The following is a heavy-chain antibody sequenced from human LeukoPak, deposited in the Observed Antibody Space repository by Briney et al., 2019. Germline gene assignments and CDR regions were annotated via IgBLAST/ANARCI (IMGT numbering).Heavy chain of an antibody. J-gene: IGHJ4*02. CDR1: GYSFTSYW. V-gene: IGHV5-51*01. Sequence: GESLRISCKGSGYSFTSYWIGWVRQMPGKGLEWVGIIYPGDSDTRYSPSFQGQVTISADKSISTAYLQWSSLKASDTAMYYCASRRAVAGSPFDYWGQGTLVTVSS. CDR3: ASRRAVAGSPFDY. CDR2: IYPGDSDT. D-gene: IGHD6-19*01.